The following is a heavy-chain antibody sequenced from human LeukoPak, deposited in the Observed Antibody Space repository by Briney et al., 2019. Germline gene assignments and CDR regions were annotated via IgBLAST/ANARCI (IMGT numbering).Heavy chain of an antibody. J-gene: IGHJ4*02. D-gene: IGHD6-19*01. CDR3: ARQGYSSGWYGYYFDY. CDR2: IYPGDSDT. CDR1: GYSFTSYW. V-gene: IGHV5-51*01. Sequence: GESLKISCKGSGYSFTSYWIGWVRQMPGKGLEWMGIIYPGDSDTRHSPSFQGQVTTSADKSISTAYLQWSSLKASDTAMYYCARQGYSSGWYGYYFDYWGQGTLVTVSS.